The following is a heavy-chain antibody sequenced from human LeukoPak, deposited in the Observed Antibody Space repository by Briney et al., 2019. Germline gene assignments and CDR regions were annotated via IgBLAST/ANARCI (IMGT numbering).Heavy chain of an antibody. Sequence: GESLKISCKGSGYTFANYWSGWVRQMPGKGLEWMGLIYPGDSDTKYSPSFQGQVSISADKSISTAYLQWTSLKASDTAMYFCARLEAVALYYYSGMGVWGQGTTVTVSS. V-gene: IGHV5-51*01. D-gene: IGHD6-19*01. CDR3: ARLEAVALYYYSGMGV. CDR2: IYPGDSDT. CDR1: GYTFANYW. J-gene: IGHJ6*02.